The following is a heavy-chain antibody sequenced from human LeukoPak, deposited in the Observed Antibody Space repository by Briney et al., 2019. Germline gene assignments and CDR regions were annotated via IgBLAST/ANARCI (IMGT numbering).Heavy chain of an antibody. D-gene: IGHD1-14*01. CDR3: ARYRNEALFAFDI. CDR1: GGSISPYY. V-gene: IGHV4-59*01. J-gene: IGHJ3*02. CDR2: IYYSGST. Sequence: SETLSLTCTVSGGSISPYYWSWIRQPPGKGLEWIGYIYYSGSTNYNPSLKSRVSISVDTSKNQFSLKLSSVTAADTAMYYCARYRNEALFAFDIWGQGTMVTVSS.